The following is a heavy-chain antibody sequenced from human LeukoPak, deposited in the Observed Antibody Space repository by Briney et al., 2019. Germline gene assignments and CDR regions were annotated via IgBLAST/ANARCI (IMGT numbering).Heavy chain of an antibody. CDR2: IYYSGST. CDR3: ARAPSRGYLYYYYGMTS. J-gene: IGHJ6*02. D-gene: IGHD5-18*01. Sequence: SETLSLTCTVSGGSISSYYWSWIRQPPGKGLEWIGYIYYSGSTNYNPSLKSRVTISVDTSKNQFSLKLSSVTAADTAVYYCARAPSRGYLYYYYGMTSGAKGPRSPSP. CDR1: GGSISSYY. V-gene: IGHV4-59*01.